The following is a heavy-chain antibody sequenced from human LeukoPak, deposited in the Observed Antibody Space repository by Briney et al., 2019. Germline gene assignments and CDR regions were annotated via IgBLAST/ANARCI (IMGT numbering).Heavy chain of an antibody. D-gene: IGHD3-16*01. CDR3: ARGGVTFGGAYYMDV. CDR2: INPNNGAT. CDR1: GYTFTSYG. Sequence: ASVKVSCKASGYTFTSYGISWVRQAPGQGLEWMGWINPNNGATNYPQKFQGRVTMTRDTSISTAYMELSRLRSDDTAVYYCARGGVTFGGAYYMDVWGKGTTVTVSS. V-gene: IGHV1-2*02. J-gene: IGHJ6*03.